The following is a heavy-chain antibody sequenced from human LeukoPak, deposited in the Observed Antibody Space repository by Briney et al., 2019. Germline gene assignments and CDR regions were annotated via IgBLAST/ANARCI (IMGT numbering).Heavy chain of an antibody. CDR1: GGTFSSYA. V-gene: IGHV1-69*13. CDR2: IIPIFGTA. Sequence: EASVKVSCKASGGTFSSYAISWVRQAPGQGLEWMGGIIPIFGTANYAQKFQGRVTITADESTSTAYMELSSLRSEDTAVYYCARDRHDRFDYWGQGTLVTVSS. D-gene: IGHD1-1*01. CDR3: ARDRHDRFDY. J-gene: IGHJ4*02.